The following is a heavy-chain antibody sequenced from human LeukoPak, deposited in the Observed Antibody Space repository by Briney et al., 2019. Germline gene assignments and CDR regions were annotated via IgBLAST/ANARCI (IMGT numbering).Heavy chain of an antibody. D-gene: IGHD6-19*01. CDR2: IYTSGST. V-gene: IGHV4-4*07. CDR1: GGSISSYY. Sequence: TSETLSLTCTVSGGSISSYYWSWIRQPAGKGLEWIGRIYTSGSTNYNPSLKSRVTMSVDTSKNQFSLKLSSVTAADTAVYYCARDYSSGWYNWFDPWGQGTLVTVSS. CDR3: ARDYSSGWYNWFDP. J-gene: IGHJ5*02.